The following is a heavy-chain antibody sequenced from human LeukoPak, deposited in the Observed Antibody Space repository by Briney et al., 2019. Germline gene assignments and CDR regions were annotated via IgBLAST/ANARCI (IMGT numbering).Heavy chain of an antibody. CDR1: GYTFTGYY. D-gene: IGHD2-15*01. Sequence: ASVKVSCKASGYTFTGYYMHWVRQAPGQGPEWMGWINPNSGGTNYAQKFQGRVTMTRDTSISTAYMELSRLRSDDTAVYYCARGLLLPYYYYGMDVWGQGTTVTVSS. V-gene: IGHV1-2*02. J-gene: IGHJ6*02. CDR2: INPNSGGT. CDR3: ARGLLLPYYYYGMDV.